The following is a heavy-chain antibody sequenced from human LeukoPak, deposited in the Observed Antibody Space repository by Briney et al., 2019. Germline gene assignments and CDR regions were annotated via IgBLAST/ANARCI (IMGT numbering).Heavy chain of an antibody. CDR2: INTSGGST. V-gene: IGHV1-46*01. D-gene: IGHD3-22*01. CDR3: ARDRVGVHDSSGYWFDP. J-gene: IGHJ5*02. Sequence: ASLKVSCKASGYTFTGYYMRWVCHAPGQGLWCMGIINTSGGSTSYAQKFQGRVTMTRDTYTSTVYMELSSLRSEDTAVYYCARDRVGVHDSSGYWFDPWGQGTLVTVSS. CDR1: GYTFTGYY.